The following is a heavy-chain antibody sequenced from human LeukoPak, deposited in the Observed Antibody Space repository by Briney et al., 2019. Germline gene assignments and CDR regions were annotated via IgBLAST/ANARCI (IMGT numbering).Heavy chain of an antibody. CDR1: GSTFGSSA. CDR3: ARDRPYFDY. V-gene: IGHV3-23*01. Sequence: GGSLRLSCAASGSTFGSSAMSWVRQAPGKGLEWVSAVSNSGGSTFYADSVMGRFTISRDNSRNTLYLQMNSLRAEDTAVYYCARDRPYFDYWGQGTLVTVSS. J-gene: IGHJ4*02. CDR2: VSNSGGST.